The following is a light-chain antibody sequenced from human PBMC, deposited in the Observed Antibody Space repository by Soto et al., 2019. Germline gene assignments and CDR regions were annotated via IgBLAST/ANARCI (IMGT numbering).Light chain of an antibody. V-gene: IGKV3-20*01. Sequence: EIVLTQSPGTLSLSPGERATLSCRASQSVSSSYLAWYQQKPGQAPRLLIYGASSRATGIPDRFSSSGSGTDFTLTISRLEPEDFAVDYCQQYDSSPLTFGGGTKVEIK. CDR1: QSVSSSY. CDR2: GAS. J-gene: IGKJ4*01. CDR3: QQYDSSPLT.